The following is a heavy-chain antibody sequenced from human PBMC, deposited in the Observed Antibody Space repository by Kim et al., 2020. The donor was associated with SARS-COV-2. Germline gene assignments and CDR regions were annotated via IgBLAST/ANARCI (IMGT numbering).Heavy chain of an antibody. J-gene: IGHJ4*02. Sequence: GGSLRLSCAASGFIFSDFAMSWVRQAPGKGLEWVAGVSLSGANTYYSDSVKGRFTISRDNSKNALYLQMNSLRVEDTAVYYCARLWGYSDSWGQGILVTVSS. V-gene: IGHV3-23*01. CDR1: GFIFSDFA. D-gene: IGHD3-22*01. CDR3: ARLWGYSDS. CDR2: VSLSGANT.